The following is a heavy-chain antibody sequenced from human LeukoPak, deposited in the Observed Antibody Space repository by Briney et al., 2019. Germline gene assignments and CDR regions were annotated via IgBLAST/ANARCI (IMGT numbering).Heavy chain of an antibody. Sequence: GASVKVSCKASGYTFTAYYIHWVRQAPGQGLEWMGWIIPNSGGTNYAQKFQGRVTMTRDTSINTAYMELSSLRSVDTAIYYCARVSCSGTNCYHGGFDYWGQGTLVTVSS. CDR3: ARVSCSGTNCYHGGFDY. J-gene: IGHJ4*02. V-gene: IGHV1-2*02. CDR2: IIPNSGGT. D-gene: IGHD2-2*01. CDR1: GYTFTAYY.